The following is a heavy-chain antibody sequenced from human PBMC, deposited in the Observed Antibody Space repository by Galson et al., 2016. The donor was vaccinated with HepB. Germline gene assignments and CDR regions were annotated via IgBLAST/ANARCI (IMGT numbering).Heavy chain of an antibody. D-gene: IGHD2-2*01. J-gene: IGHJ4*02. CDR1: GFSFRWHS. CDR3: ARDFTAGYERPGD. CDR2: ISYDGSEK. Sequence: SLRLSCAASGFSFRWHSMYWVRQAPGKGLEWVAVISYDGSEKHYGDAVKGRFTISRDNSKDTVYLQMNNLSAEDTALYYCARDFTAGYERPGDWGQGTLVTVSS. V-gene: IGHV3-30*03.